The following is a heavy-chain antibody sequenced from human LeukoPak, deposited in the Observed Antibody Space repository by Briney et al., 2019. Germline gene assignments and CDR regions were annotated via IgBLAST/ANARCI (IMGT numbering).Heavy chain of an antibody. CDR3: ARDARRGVELKAFDI. CDR2: MNPNSGNT. J-gene: IGHJ3*02. CDR1: GYTFTSYD. V-gene: IGHV1-8*01. D-gene: IGHD1-7*01. Sequence: ASVTVSFTASGYTFTSYDINWVRQATGQGLEWMGWMNPNSGNTGYAQRIQGRVTMTRNTSISTAYMELSSLRSEDTAVYYCARDARRGVELKAFDIWGQGTMVTVSS.